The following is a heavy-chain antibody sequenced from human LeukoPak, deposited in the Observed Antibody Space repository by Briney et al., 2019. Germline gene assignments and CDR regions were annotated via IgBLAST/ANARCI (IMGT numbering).Heavy chain of an antibody. J-gene: IGHJ4*02. CDR3: LIAAIHFIDY. CDR1: GSPSVAML. Sequence: PGGPLSLPFAPLGSPSVAMLCTGSARLPARGWSGWQLYNKYYADSVKGRFTISRDNSKNTLYLQMNSLRAEDTAVYYCLIAAIHFIDYWGQGTLVTVSS. CDR2: YNK. V-gene: IGHV3-30*04. D-gene: IGHD6-6*01.